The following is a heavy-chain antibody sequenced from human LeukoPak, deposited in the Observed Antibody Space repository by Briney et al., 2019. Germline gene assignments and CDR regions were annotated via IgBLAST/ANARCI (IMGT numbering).Heavy chain of an antibody. CDR1: GYTFTGYY. CDR3: ARGVTRLVTTPFGV. CDR2: INPNSGGT. Sequence: ASVKVSCKASGYTFTGYYMHWVRQAPGQGLEWMGWINPNSGGTNYAQKFQGRVTMTRDTSISTAYMVLSRLRSDDTAVYYCARGVTRLVTTPFGVWGQGTLVTVSS. V-gene: IGHV1-2*02. D-gene: IGHD4-17*01. J-gene: IGHJ4*02.